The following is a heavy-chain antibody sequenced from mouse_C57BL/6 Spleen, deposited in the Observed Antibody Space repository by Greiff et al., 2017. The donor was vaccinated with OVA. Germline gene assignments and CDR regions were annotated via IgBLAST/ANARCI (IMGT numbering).Heavy chain of an antibody. CDR2: ISSGVSYT. CDR1: GFTFSSYG. Sequence: VQLKESGGDLVKPGGSLKLSCAASGFTFSSYGMSWVRQTPDKRLEWVATISSGVSYTYYPDSVKGRFTISRDNAKNTLYLQMSSLKSEDTAMYYCARHKTTAVGYFDVWGTGTTVTVSS. V-gene: IGHV5-6*01. D-gene: IGHD1-2*01. J-gene: IGHJ1*03. CDR3: ARHKTTAVGYFDV.